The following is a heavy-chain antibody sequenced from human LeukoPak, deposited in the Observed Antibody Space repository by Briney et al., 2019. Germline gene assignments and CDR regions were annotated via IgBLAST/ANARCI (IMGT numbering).Heavy chain of an antibody. J-gene: IGHJ4*02. D-gene: IGHD3-22*01. CDR1: GGSFSGYY. CDR3: ARGSSQIYYYDSSGYSHAFDY. Sequence: SETLSLTCAVCGGSFSGYYWSWIRQPPGKGLEWIGEINHSGSTNYNPSLKSRVTISVDTSKNQFSLKLSSVTAADTAVYYCARGSSQIYYYDSSGYSHAFDYWGQGTLVTVSS. CDR2: INHSGST. V-gene: IGHV4-34*01.